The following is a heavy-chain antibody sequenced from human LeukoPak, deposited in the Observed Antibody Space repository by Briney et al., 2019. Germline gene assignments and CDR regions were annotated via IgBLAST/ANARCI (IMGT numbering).Heavy chain of an antibody. CDR1: GGSVNSYDFY. V-gene: IGHV4-61*03. Sequence: SETLSLTCTVSGGSVNSYDFYWTWIRQPPGKGLEWIGHVHYSGSTKYSPSFKSRVTISVDTSKNHFSLKVRSVTAADPAVYYCARAKAVAGNFDYWGQGILVTVSS. J-gene: IGHJ4*02. CDR3: ARAKAVAGNFDY. D-gene: IGHD6-19*01. CDR2: VHYSGST.